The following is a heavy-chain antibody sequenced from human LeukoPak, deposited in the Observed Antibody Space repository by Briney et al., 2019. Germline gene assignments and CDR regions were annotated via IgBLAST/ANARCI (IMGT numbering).Heavy chain of an antibody. D-gene: IGHD2-15*01. CDR3: ARDLRGSEY. V-gene: IGHV4-39*07. CDR1: GGSVSTTSYF. CDR2: IHYGGNT. Sequence: SETLSLTCTVSGGSVSTTSYFWAWIRQPPGKGLEWIGSIHYGGNTYYSPSLKSRVTISTDTSKNQFSLTLTSVTAADTAVYCCARDLRGSEYWGQGTLVTVSS. J-gene: IGHJ4*02.